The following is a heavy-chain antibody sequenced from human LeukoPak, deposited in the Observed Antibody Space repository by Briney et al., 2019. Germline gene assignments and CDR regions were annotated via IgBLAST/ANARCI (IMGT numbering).Heavy chain of an antibody. V-gene: IGHV1-18*01. J-gene: IGHJ3*02. Sequence: GASVKVSCKASGYTFTSYGISWVRQAPGQGLEWMGWISAYNGNTNYAQKLQGRVTMTTDTYTSKAYMELRSLRSDDTAVYYCARNQWELNAFDIWGQGTMVTVSS. CDR2: ISAYNGNT. CDR3: ARNQWELNAFDI. CDR1: GYTFTSYG. D-gene: IGHD1-26*01.